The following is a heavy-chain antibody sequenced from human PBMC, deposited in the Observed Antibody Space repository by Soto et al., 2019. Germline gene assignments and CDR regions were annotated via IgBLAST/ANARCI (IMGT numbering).Heavy chain of an antibody. D-gene: IGHD3-16*02. V-gene: IGHV3-23*01. CDR2: ISGRGGST. CDR1: GFTFSSYA. Sequence: GGSLRLSCAASGFTFSSYAMSWVRQAPGKGLEWVSAISGRGGSTYYADSVKGRFTISRDNSKNTLYRQMNRLRAEDTAVYYCAKVETYYDYIWGSYRSGDYWGQGTLVTVSS. J-gene: IGHJ4*02. CDR3: AKVETYYDYIWGSYRSGDY.